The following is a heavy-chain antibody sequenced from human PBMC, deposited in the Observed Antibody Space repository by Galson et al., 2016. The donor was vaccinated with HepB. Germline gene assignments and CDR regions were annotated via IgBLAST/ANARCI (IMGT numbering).Heavy chain of an antibody. Sequence: SLRLSCAASGFTFGDHYMDWVRQAPGKGLEWVGRTRNKTKSYTTEYAASVEGRFIISRDDSTDTLYLQMNSLKTEDTGVYYCSTGVYVTGTNDCWGQGTLVTVSS. CDR2: TRNKTKSYTT. D-gene: IGHD1-7*01. V-gene: IGHV3-72*01. CDR3: STGVYVTGTNDC. CDR1: GFTFGDHY. J-gene: IGHJ4*02.